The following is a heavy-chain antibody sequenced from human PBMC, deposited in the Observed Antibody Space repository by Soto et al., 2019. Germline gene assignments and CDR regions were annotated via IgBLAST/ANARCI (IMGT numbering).Heavy chain of an antibody. J-gene: IGHJ4*02. V-gene: IGHV4-31*03. CDR1: GGSITRGGYY. CDR3: ARGPPFDF. CDR2: IYNSGST. Sequence: SETLSLTCTVSGGSITRGGYYWSWIRQHPGKGLEWIGYIYNSGSTYYNPSLKSRVTVSVDTSKNQFSLKLSSVTAADTAVYYCARGPPFDFWGQGALVTVSS.